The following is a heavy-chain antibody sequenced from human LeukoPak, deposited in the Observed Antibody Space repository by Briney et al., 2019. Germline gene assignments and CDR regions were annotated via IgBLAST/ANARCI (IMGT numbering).Heavy chain of an antibody. CDR3: ATNVVLPAAAFDY. CDR1: GYTFTGYY. Sequence: GASVKVSCKASGYTFTGYYMHWVRQAPGQGLEWMGWINPNSAGTNYAQNFQGRVTMTRDTSISTAYMELSMLRSDATAVYYCATNVVLPAAAFDYWGQGTLVTVSS. V-gene: IGHV1-2*02. D-gene: IGHD2-2*01. J-gene: IGHJ4*02. CDR2: INPNSAGT.